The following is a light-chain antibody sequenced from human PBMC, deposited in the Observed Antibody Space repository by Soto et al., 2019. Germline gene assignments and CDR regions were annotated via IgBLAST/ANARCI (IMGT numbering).Light chain of an antibody. V-gene: IGKV3D-15*01. Sequence: VLKQATTIPAVSRGGKESRSCWASQRVGSSLAWYQHRPGQAPRLLIYQTSLRDGGVPARFSASESRTDFTLTICRLQPGDFATYYCHHRKTYPWTFGQGTKVDIK. CDR2: QTS. CDR1: QRVGSS. J-gene: IGKJ1*01. CDR3: HHRKTYPWT.